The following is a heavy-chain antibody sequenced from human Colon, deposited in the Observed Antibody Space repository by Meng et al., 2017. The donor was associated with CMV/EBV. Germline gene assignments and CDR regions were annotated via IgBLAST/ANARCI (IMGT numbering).Heavy chain of an antibody. CDR1: GGSISSIGYY. D-gene: IGHD1-14*01. J-gene: IGHJ6*02. Sequence: SETLSLTCTVSGGSISSIGYYWAWIRQPPGKGLELIGTIHYSGITYYNSSLKSRVTISVDTSTNQFSLELASVTAADTAVFYCARVGTYTGVDVWGQGTTVTVSS. V-gene: IGHV4-39*07. CDR2: IHYSGIT. CDR3: ARVGTYTGVDV.